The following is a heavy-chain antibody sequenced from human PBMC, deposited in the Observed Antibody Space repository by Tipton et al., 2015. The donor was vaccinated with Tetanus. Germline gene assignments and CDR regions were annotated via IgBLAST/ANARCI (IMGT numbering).Heavy chain of an antibody. CDR1: KFTFSNYW. CDR2: IKQDGSEK. D-gene: IGHD3-22*01. Sequence: SLRLSCAAASKFTFSNYWMSWLRQAPGRGLEWVANIKQDGSEKHYVDSVTGRFIISRDNAKNSLYLLMDSLRAEDTAVYYCARDQIVEQATRDHDYGVDVWGQGTTVTVSS. V-gene: IGHV3-7*01. CDR3: ARDQIVEQATRDHDYGVDV. J-gene: IGHJ6*02.